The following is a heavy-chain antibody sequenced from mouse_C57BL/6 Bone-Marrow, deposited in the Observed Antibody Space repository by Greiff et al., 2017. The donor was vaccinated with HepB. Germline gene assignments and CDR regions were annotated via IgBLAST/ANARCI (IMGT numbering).Heavy chain of an antibody. CDR1: GYTFTDYY. Sequence: VKLVESGAELVRPGASVKLSCKASGYTFTDYYINWVKQRPGQGLEWIARIYPGSGNTYYNEKFKGKATLTADKSSSTAYMQLSSLTSEDSAVYVCARDGNYAMDYWGQGTSVTVSS. CDR3: ARDGNYAMDY. CDR2: IYPGSGNT. V-gene: IGHV1-76*01. J-gene: IGHJ4*01.